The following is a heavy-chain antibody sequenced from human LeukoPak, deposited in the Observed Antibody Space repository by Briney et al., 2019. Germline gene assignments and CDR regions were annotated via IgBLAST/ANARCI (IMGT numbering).Heavy chain of an antibody. CDR3: SSSPTYYCSSTSCYQNAFDI. Sequence: SETLSLTCAVSGYSISSGYYWGWIRPRPGKGVEWIGSIYHSGSTYYNPSLKSRVTISVDTSKNQFSLKLSSVTAADTAVYYCSSSPTYYCSSTSCYQNAFDIWGQGTMVTVSS. CDR1: GYSISSGYY. D-gene: IGHD2-2*01. CDR2: IYHSGST. V-gene: IGHV4-38-2*01. J-gene: IGHJ3*02.